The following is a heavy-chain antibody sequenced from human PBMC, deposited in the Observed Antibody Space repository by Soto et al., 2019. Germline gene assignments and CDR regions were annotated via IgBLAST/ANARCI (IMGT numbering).Heavy chain of an antibody. D-gene: IGHD6-25*01. Sequence: SETLSLTCTVADGSISNHYWSWILQPPGKGLEWIGYIYYSGSTNYNPSLKSRVTISVDTSKNQFSLKLSSVTAADTAVYYCARQLGGRRSGYFQHWGQGTLVTVSS. J-gene: IGHJ1*01. CDR1: DGSISNHY. CDR3: ARQLGGRRSGYFQH. CDR2: IYYSGST. V-gene: IGHV4-59*08.